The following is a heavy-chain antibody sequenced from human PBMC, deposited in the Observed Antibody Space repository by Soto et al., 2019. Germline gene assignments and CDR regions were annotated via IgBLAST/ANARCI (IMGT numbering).Heavy chain of an antibody. CDR1: GFTFSSRA. D-gene: IGHD1-20*01. CDR2: ISSSSSNI. Sequence: EVQLVESGGGLVQPGGSLRLSCTASGFTFSSRAMNWVRQFPGRGLEWVSYISSSSSNIDYADSVKGRFTVSRDNAKNSLYLQMNTLRDEDTAVYYCASDSSLGSNWYYYLESWGQGTLVTVSS. CDR3: ASDSSLGSNWYYYLES. V-gene: IGHV3-48*02. J-gene: IGHJ4*02.